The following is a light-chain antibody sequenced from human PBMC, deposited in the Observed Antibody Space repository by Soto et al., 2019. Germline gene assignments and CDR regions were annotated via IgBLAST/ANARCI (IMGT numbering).Light chain of an antibody. CDR1: QSLSSN. CDR3: QQYNFWPWT. CDR2: GAS. V-gene: IGKV3-15*01. Sequence: EIVLTQSPATLSLSPGERATLSCRASQSLSSNLAWYQQKPGQPPRLLIYGASSRATGIPARFSGSGSGTEFTLTISSLQSEDFAVYYCQQYNFWPWTFGLGTKVDI. J-gene: IGKJ1*01.